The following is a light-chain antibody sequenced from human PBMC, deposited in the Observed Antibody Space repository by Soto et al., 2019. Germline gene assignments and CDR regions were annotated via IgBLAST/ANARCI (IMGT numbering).Light chain of an antibody. CDR2: AAS. CDR1: QSISSY. CDR3: QQYETSPFT. J-gene: IGKJ4*01. Sequence: IQMTQSPSSLSPFLGDRVPITCRASQSISSYLNWYQQKPGKAPKLLIYAASSLQSGVPSRFSGSGSGTDFTLSIRRLESEDFAVYYCQQYETSPFTFGGGTKVDIK. V-gene: IGKV1-39*01.